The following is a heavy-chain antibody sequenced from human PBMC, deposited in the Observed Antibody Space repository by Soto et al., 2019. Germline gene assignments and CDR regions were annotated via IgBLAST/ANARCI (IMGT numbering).Heavy chain of an antibody. CDR2: ISSSSSYI. CDR3: SYHDDAQRKKYSSSWPAGY. Sequence: GGSLRLSCAASGFTFSSYSMNWVRQAPGKGLEWVSSISSSSSYIYYADSVKGRFTISRDNAKNSLYLQMNSLRAEDTAVYYCSYHDDAQRKKYSSSWPAGYWGQGTLVTVSS. CDR1: GFTFSSYS. J-gene: IGHJ4*02. V-gene: IGHV3-21*01. D-gene: IGHD6-13*01.